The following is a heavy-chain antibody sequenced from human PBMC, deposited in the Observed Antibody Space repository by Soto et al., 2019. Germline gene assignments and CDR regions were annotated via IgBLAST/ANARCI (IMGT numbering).Heavy chain of an antibody. CDR3: ARSEVDRAMDFFGDYYYYMDV. D-gene: IGHD5-18*01. CDR2: IYSGGST. V-gene: IGHV3-66*01. Sequence: EVQLVESGGGLVQPGGSLRLSCAASGFTVSSNYMSWVRQAPGKGLEWVSVIYSGGSTYYADSVKGRFTISRHNSKNTLYLQMKSLRAEDAAVYYCARSEVDRAMDFFGDYYYYMDVWGKGTTVTV. J-gene: IGHJ6*03. CDR1: GFTVSSNY.